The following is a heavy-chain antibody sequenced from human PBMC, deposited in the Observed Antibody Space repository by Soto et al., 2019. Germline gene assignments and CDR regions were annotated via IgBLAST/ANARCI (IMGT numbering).Heavy chain of an antibody. D-gene: IGHD6-19*01. CDR1: GFTFTSSA. CDR3: AAEARIAVAGTFDYY. CDR2: IVVGSGNT. Sequence: QMKLVQSGPEVKKPGTTVKVSCKASGFTFTSSAVQWVRQARGQRLEWIGWIVVGSGNTNYAQKFQERVTITRDMSTSTSYMELSSLRSEDTAVYYCAAEARIAVAGTFDYYWGQGTLVTVSS. J-gene: IGHJ4*02. V-gene: IGHV1-58*01.